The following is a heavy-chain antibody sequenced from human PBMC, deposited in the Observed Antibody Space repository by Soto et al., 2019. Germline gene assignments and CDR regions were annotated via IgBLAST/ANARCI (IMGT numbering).Heavy chain of an antibody. CDR2: VIPTFGTT. J-gene: IGHJ6*02. V-gene: IGHV1-69*06. Sequence: QVQLVQSGAEVKKPGSSVKVSCKASGGTFTSYRINWVRQAPGQGLEWMGEVIPTFGTTSYAQKFQGRVSINADNSTSTAYMELSSLRCEDTAVYYCARGGAVMTGYGMDVWGQGTAVTVAS. D-gene: IGHD3-16*01. CDR1: GGTFTSYR. CDR3: ARGGAVMTGYGMDV.